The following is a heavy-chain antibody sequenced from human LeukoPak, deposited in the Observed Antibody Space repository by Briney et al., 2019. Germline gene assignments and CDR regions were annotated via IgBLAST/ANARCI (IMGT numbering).Heavy chain of an antibody. CDR3: ARGLIAVAIDY. Sequence: PSETLSLTCAVYGGSFSGYYWSWIRQPPGKGLEWIGEINHSGSTNYNPSLKSRVTISVDTSKNQFSLKLSSVTAADTAVDYCARGLIAVAIDYWGQGTLVTVSS. J-gene: IGHJ4*02. V-gene: IGHV4-34*01. D-gene: IGHD6-19*01. CDR2: INHSGST. CDR1: GGSFSGYY.